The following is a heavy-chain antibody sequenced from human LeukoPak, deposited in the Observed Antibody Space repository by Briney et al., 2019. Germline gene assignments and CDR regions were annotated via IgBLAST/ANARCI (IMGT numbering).Heavy chain of an antibody. V-gene: IGHV4-39*01. CDR3: ARHGGTTVTTFYFPY. D-gene: IGHD4-17*01. CDR1: GVSITSSRYY. J-gene: IGHJ4*02. CDR2: IYYSGST. Sequence: SEILSLTCSVSGVSITSSRYYWGWIRQPPGKGLEWMGSIYYSGSTYYNPSLKSRVTMSVDTSKNHFTLRLTSLTAADTAVYYCARHGGTTVTTFYFPYWGQGAQVTVSS.